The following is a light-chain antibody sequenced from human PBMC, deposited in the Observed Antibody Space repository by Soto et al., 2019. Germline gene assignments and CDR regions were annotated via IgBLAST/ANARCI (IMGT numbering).Light chain of an antibody. CDR3: QQYYNWPPWT. V-gene: IGKV3D-15*01. J-gene: IGKJ1*01. Sequence: EIVMTQSPATLSVSPGERATLSCRASQTVSDDLAWYQQKPGQAPRLLIYGASTRATGIPARFSGSGSGTEFTLTISSLQSEDLAVYYCQQYYNWPPWTFGQGTKVDIK. CDR2: GAS. CDR1: QTVSDD.